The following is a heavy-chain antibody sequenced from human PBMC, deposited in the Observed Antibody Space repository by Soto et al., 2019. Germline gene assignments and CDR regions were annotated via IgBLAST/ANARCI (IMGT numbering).Heavy chain of an antibody. V-gene: IGHV3-23*01. D-gene: IGHD3-22*01. CDR3: ANPLGSYYDSSGYYGNYYYYGMDV. CDR2: ISGSGGST. CDR1: GFTFSSYA. J-gene: IGHJ6*02. Sequence: PGGSLRRSCAASGFTFSSYAMSWVRQAPGKGLEWVSAISGSGGSTYYADSVKGRFTISRDNSKNTLYLQMNSLRAEDTAVYYCANPLGSYYDSSGYYGNYYYYGMDVWGQGTTVTVSS.